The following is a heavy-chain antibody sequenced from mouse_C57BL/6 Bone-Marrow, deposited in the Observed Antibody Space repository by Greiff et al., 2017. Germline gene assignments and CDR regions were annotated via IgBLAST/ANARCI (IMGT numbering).Heavy chain of an antibody. CDR2: IYPGSGST. V-gene: IGHV1-55*01. CDR1: GYTFTSYW. CDR3: ARGSTTVVAYWYFVV. Sequence: QVQLQQPGAELVKPGASVKMSCKASGYTFTSYWITWVKQRPGQGLEWIGDIYPGSGSTNYNAKLKSKATLTVDTSSGPAYMQLSSLTSDDSAVYYCARGSTTVVAYWYFVVWGTGTTVTVAS. J-gene: IGHJ1*03. D-gene: IGHD1-1*01.